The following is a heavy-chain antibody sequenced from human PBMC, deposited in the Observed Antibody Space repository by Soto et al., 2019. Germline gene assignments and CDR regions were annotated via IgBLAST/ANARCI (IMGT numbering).Heavy chain of an antibody. V-gene: IGHV4-34*01. CDR2: INHSGST. J-gene: IGHJ4*02. CDR3: ARDKITGLFDY. CDR1: GGSFSGYY. Sequence: QVQLQQWGAGLLKPSETLSLTCAVYGGSFSGYYWTWIRQPPGTGLEWIGEINHSGSTNYNPSIKSRVTISVDTSENQFSLKLTSVTAADTAVYYCARDKITGLFDYWGQGTLVTVSS. D-gene: IGHD2-8*02.